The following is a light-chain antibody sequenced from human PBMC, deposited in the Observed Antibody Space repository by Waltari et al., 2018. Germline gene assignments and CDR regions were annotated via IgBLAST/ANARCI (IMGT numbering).Light chain of an antibody. J-gene: IGLJ2*01. CDR3: TSYASSNSVV. CDR2: EVS. V-gene: IGLV2-8*01. CDR1: SSDVGGYNY. Sequence: QSALTQPPSASGSPGQSVTISCTGTSSDVGGYNYVSWYQQHPGKAPKLMIYEVSKRPSGVHDRFAGSKSGNTASLTVSGLQAEDEADYYGTSYASSNSVVFGGGTKLTVL.